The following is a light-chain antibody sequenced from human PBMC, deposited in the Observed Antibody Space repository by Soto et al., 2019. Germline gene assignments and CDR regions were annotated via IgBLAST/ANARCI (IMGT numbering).Light chain of an antibody. CDR2: EVS. Sequence: ALTQPASVSGSPGQSITISCTGTSSDVGGYNYVSWYQQQSGKAPKLIIHEVSNRPSGVSNRFSGSKSGNTASLTISGLQAEDEGDYYCSSFTSSRAYVFGVGTKVTVL. J-gene: IGLJ1*01. V-gene: IGLV2-14*01. CDR3: SSFTSSRAYV. CDR1: SSDVGGYNY.